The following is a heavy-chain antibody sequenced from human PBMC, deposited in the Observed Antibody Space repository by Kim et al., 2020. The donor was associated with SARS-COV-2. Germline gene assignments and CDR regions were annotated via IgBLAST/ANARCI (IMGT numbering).Heavy chain of an antibody. Sequence: GGSLRLSCAASGFTFSSYSMNWVRQAPGKGLEWVSSISSSSSYIYYADSVKGRFTISRDNAKNSLYLQMNSLRAEDTAVYYCARTPDYGDYLNDYWGQGTLVTVSS. CDR1: GFTFSSYS. J-gene: IGHJ4*02. D-gene: IGHD4-17*01. CDR2: ISSSSSYI. V-gene: IGHV3-21*01. CDR3: ARTPDYGDYLNDY.